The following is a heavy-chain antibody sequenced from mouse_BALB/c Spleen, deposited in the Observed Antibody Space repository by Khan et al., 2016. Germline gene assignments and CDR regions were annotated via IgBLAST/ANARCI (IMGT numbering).Heavy chain of an antibody. J-gene: IGHJ2*01. Sequence: EVQLQESGPGLVKPSQSLSLTCTVTGYSITSDYAWNWIRQFPGTKLEYMGYISYSGRTNYNPSLKSRISITRDTSKNQFFLQLSSVTTDDTATYYGVRVVRRGCFDYWGQGTPLTVSS. D-gene: IGHD2-14*01. CDR1: GYSITSDYA. CDR2: ISYSGRT. V-gene: IGHV3-2*02. CDR3: VRVVRRGCFDY.